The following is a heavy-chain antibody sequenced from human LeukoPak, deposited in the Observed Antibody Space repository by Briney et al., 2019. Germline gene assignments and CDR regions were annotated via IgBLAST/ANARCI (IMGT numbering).Heavy chain of an antibody. V-gene: IGHV3-7*01. CDR2: MNQGGSET. CDR1: GFTFGRHW. Sequence: PGGSLRLSCAASGFTFGRHWMSWVRQAPGKGLEWVAHMNQGGSETTNVDSVKGRFTISRDNSKNTLYLQMNSLRAEDTAMYYCAKEIWPTVTIPGRTYFDYWGQGTLVTVSS. J-gene: IGHJ4*02. CDR3: AKEIWPTVTIPGRTYFDY. D-gene: IGHD4-17*01.